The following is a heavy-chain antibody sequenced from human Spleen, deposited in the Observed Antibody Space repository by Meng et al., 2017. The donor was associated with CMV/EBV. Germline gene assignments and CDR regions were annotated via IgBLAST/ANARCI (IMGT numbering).Heavy chain of an antibody. D-gene: IGHD2-8*01. J-gene: IGHJ4*02. CDR1: GISFSGNS. V-gene: IGHV3-21*01. Sequence: GSLRLSCAASGISFSGNSMNWVRQAPGKGLEWVSAITSSSSFKYYGDSVKGRFTISRDNTKNSVYLQMNSLRAEDTAIYYCAREYCTNGVCRFDHWGQGTLVTVSS. CDR3: AREYCTNGVCRFDH. CDR2: ITSSSSFK.